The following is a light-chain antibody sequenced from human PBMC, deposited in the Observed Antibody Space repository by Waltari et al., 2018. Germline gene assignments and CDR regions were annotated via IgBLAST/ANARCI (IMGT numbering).Light chain of an antibody. CDR3: QQLGNYPIT. Sequence: DIQLTQSPSFLSASVGDRVTITCRASQGINSYLSWYQQKPGKAPKLLIYGASTLQSGIPSRFSGIGSGTEFTLTISSLQPEDSATYYCQQLGNYPITLAKGHEWRLN. J-gene: IGKJ5*01. CDR2: GAS. CDR1: QGINSY. V-gene: IGKV1-9*01.